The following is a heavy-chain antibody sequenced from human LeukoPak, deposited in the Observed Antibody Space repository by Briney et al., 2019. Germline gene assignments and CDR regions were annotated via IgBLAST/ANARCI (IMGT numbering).Heavy chain of an antibody. CDR2: IYYSGST. J-gene: IGHJ6*04. CDR3: AGLQVVPAAKAYYYYGMDV. CDR1: GGSISSYY. V-gene: IGHV4-59*01. Sequence: PSETLSLTCTVSGGSISSYYWSWIRQPPGNGLEWIGYIYYSGSTNYIPSLKSRVTISVDTSKNQCSLKLSSVTAADTAVYYCAGLQVVPAAKAYYYYGMDVWGKGTTVTVSS. D-gene: IGHD2-2*01.